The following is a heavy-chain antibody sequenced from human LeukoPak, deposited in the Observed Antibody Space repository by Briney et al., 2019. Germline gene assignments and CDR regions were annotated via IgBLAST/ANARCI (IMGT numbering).Heavy chain of an antibody. CDR1: GFTFSSYG. V-gene: IGHV3-33*01. CDR3: ARDNHIGVVTAILDY. D-gene: IGHD2-21*02. Sequence: GGSLTLSCAASGFTFSSYGMHWVRQAPGKGLEWVAVIWYDGSNKYYADSVKGRFTISRDNYKNTLYLQMNSLRAEDTAVYYCARDNHIGVVTAILDYWGQGTVVSVSS. J-gene: IGHJ4*02. CDR2: IWYDGSNK.